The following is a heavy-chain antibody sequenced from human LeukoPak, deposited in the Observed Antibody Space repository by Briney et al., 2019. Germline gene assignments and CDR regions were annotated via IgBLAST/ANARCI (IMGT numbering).Heavy chain of an antibody. J-gene: IGHJ4*02. V-gene: IGHV3-48*01. CDR1: GFTFSSYS. CDR3: ASLAGGYKDY. Sequence: GGSLRLSCAASGFTFSSYSMNWVRQAPGKGLEWVSYISSSSSSTIYYADSVKGRFTISRDNAKNSLYLQMNSLRAEDTAVYYCASLAGGYKDYWGQGTLVTVSS. CDR2: ISSSSSSTI. D-gene: IGHD3-10*01.